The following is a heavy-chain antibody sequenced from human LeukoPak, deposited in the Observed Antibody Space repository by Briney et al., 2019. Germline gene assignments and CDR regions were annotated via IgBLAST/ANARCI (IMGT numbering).Heavy chain of an antibody. V-gene: IGHV3-7*01. CDR1: GFTFSSYW. D-gene: IGHD3-9*01. CDR3: ARHAAVAYFDILTEEDY. Sequence: GGSLRLSCAASGFTFSSYWMTWVRQAPGKGLEWVANIIPDGSEKYYVDSVKGRFTISRDNARNSLYLQVNSLRAEDTAVYYCARHAAVAYFDILTEEDYWGQGTLVTVSS. J-gene: IGHJ4*02. CDR2: IIPDGSEK.